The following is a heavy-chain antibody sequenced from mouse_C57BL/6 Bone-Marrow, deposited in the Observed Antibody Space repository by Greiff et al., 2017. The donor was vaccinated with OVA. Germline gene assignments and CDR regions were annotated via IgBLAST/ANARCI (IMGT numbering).Heavy chain of an antibody. CDR1: GYTFTSYD. V-gene: IGHV1-81*01. CDR2: IYPRSGNT. D-gene: IGHD1-1*01. Sequence: VKLVESGAELARPGASVKLSCKASGYTFTSYDISWVKQRTGQGLEWIGEIYPRSGNTYYNEKFKGKATLTADKSSSTAYMELRSLTSEDSAVYFCARPRCYGSSYYFDYWGQGTTLTVSS. CDR3: ARPRCYGSSYYFDY. J-gene: IGHJ2*01.